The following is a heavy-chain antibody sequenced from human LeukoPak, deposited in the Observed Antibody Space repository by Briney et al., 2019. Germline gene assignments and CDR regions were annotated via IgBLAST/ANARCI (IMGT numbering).Heavy chain of an antibody. CDR2: TVGNGGST. V-gene: IGHV3-23*01. CDR1: GFTLSNLA. Sequence: PGGSLTLSCAVSGFTLSNLATIWVRQAPGKGLEWVSATVGNGGSTYYADSVKGRFTISRDNSKNTLYLQMNSLRAEDTALYYCVRNEYETLVGWGKGTLVTVSS. D-gene: IGHD2-21*01. J-gene: IGHJ4*02. CDR3: VRNEYETLVG.